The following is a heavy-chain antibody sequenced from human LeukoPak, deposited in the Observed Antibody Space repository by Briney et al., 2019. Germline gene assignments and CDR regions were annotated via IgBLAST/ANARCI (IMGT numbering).Heavy chain of an antibody. J-gene: IGHJ6*03. CDR3: VRAAIAAARIYYYMDV. Sequence: KPGGSLRLSCAASGFTFSSYSMNWVRQAPGKGLEWVSFISTSSSYIHNADSVKGRFTISRDNAENSLYLQMNSLRAEDTAVYYCVRAAIAAARIYYYMDVWGKGTTVTVSS. CDR1: GFTFSSYS. V-gene: IGHV3-21*01. CDR2: ISTSSSYI. D-gene: IGHD6-13*01.